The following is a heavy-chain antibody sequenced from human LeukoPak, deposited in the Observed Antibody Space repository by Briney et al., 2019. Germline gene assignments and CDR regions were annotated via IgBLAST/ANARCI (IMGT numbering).Heavy chain of an antibody. D-gene: IGHD4-17*01. CDR1: GGSISSGSYY. V-gene: IGHV4-61*02. CDR2: IYTSGST. CDR3: ARTTDGVDTFDY. Sequence: PSQTLSLTCTVSGGSISSGSYYWSWIRQPAGKGLEWIGRIYTSGSTNYNPSLKSRVTISVDTSKNQFSLKLSSVTAADTAVYYCARTTDGVDTFDYWGQGTLVTVSS. J-gene: IGHJ4*02.